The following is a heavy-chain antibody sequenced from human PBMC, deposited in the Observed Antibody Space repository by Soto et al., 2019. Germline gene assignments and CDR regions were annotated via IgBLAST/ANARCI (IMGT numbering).Heavy chain of an antibody. J-gene: IGHJ3*02. CDR3: ARAGGSSWADGAFDI. Sequence: QVQLQESGPGLVKPSGTLSLTCAVSGGSISSSNWWSWVRQPPGKGLEWIGEIYHSGSTNYNPSLNRRVTIAVDKSKNQGSLELSSVTAADTAVYYCARAGGSSWADGAFDIWGQGTMVTVSP. CDR1: GGSISSSNW. CDR2: IYHSGST. D-gene: IGHD6-13*01. V-gene: IGHV4-4*02.